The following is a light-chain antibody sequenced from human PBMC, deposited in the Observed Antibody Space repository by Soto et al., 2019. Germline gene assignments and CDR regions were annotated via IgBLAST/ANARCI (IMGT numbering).Light chain of an antibody. J-gene: IGLJ7*01. Sequence: QSALTQPASVSGSPGQSITISCTGTTNDVGGYDYVSWYQHHPGKAPKLIIYEVNNRPSGISNRFAGSKSGNTASLAISGLQAEDEADYYCSSYTNTGTLIFGGGTQLTVL. CDR2: EVN. CDR1: TNDVGGYDY. CDR3: SSYTNTGTLI. V-gene: IGLV2-14*01.